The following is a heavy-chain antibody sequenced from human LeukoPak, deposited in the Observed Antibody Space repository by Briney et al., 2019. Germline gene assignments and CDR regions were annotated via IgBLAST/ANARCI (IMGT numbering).Heavy chain of an antibody. Sequence: ASVKVSCKASGYSFSTYGISWVRQAPGQGLEWMGWISGYYGNTNYAQRLQGRVTMTTDTPTSTAYLELRSLTSDDTAVYYCARDIYYGSGTYYTYWGQGTLVTVSS. CDR1: GYSFSTYG. CDR2: ISGYYGNT. J-gene: IGHJ4*02. V-gene: IGHV1-18*01. CDR3: ARDIYYGSGTYYTY. D-gene: IGHD3-10*01.